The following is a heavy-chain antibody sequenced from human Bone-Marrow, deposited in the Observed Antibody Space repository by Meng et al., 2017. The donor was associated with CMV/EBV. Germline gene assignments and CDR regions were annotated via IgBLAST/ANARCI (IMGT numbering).Heavy chain of an antibody. Sequence: SETLSLTCTVSGGSISSYYWSWIRQPPGKGLEWIGYIYYSVNTNYYPSLKSRVTISVDTSKSQFSLKLSSVTAADTAVYYCARIPWLYGAMDVWGQGTTVTVSS. J-gene: IGHJ6*02. CDR1: GGSISSYY. D-gene: IGHD5-12*01. V-gene: IGHV4-59*01. CDR3: ARIPWLYGAMDV. CDR2: IYYSVNT.